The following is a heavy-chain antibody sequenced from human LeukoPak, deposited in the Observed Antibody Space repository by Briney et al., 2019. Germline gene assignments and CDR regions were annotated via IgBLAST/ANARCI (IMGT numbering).Heavy chain of an antibody. Sequence: ASVKVSCKTSGYTFTNYDINWVRQATGQGLEWLGWMSPNNGDTGYAQKFQGRVTMTRDTSTNTAYMELSGLTSEDTAVYYCARNPPRAGDFNSWGQGALVTVSS. CDR2: MSPNNGDT. D-gene: IGHD6-13*01. CDR1: GYTFTNYD. CDR3: ARNPPRAGDFNS. J-gene: IGHJ4*02. V-gene: IGHV1-8*01.